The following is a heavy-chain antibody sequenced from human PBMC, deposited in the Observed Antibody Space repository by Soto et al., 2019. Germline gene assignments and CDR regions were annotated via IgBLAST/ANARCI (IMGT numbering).Heavy chain of an antibody. CDR1: GGSLSTNP. V-gene: IGHV1-69*06. D-gene: IGHD2-15*01. CDR3: ARRDSGGFYRLFDS. CDR2: TGSGTGPG. J-gene: IGHJ4*02. Sequence: SVKVSCKASGGSLSTNPISWVRQAPGQGLEWMGGTGSGTGPGNHAQKFQGRLMVTADKSTSTVYMELTNLSSEDTAVYYCARRDSGGFYRLFDSWGQGTLVTVSS.